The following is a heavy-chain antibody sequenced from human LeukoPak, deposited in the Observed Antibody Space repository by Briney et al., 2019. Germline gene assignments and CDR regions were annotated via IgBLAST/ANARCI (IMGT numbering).Heavy chain of an antibody. CDR2: INHSGST. CDR1: GFTFSSYG. J-gene: IGHJ4*02. CDR3: ARGSNAPDY. V-gene: IGHV4-34*01. Sequence: PGGSLRLSCAASGFTFSSYGMSWVRQPPGKGLEWIGEINHSGSTNYNPSLKSRVTISVDTSKNQFSLKLSSVTAADTAVYYCARGSNAPDYWGQGTLVTVSS. D-gene: IGHD2-8*01.